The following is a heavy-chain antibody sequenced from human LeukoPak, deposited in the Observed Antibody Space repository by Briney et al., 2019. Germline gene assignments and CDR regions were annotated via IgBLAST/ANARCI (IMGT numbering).Heavy chain of an antibody. Sequence: SETLSLTCTVSGGSISSGGYSWSWIRQHPGKGLEWIGYIYYSGSTYYNPSLKSRVTISVDTSKNQFPLKLSSVTAADTAVYYCARGGDVMVHFDYWGQGTLVTVSS. V-gene: IGHV4-31*03. CDR3: ARGGDVMVHFDY. CDR2: IYYSGST. J-gene: IGHJ4*02. CDR1: GGSISSGGYS. D-gene: IGHD3-10*01.